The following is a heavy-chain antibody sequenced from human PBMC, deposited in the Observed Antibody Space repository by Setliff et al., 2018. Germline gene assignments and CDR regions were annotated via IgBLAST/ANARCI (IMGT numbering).Heavy chain of an antibody. CDR3: ATYYYGLEGDFDY. V-gene: IGHV3-7*01. D-gene: IGHD3-10*01. Sequence: GGSLRLSCAASGFTFSNYWMSWVRQAPGKGLEWVANIQQGGGEKYYLDSVNGRFTISRDNAKDSLYLQMNSLRAEDTAIYYCATYYYGLEGDFDYWGQGTLVTVSS. CDR2: IQQGGGEK. J-gene: IGHJ4*02. CDR1: GFTFSNYW.